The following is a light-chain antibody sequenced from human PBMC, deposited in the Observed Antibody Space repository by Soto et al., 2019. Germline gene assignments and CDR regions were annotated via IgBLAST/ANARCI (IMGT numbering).Light chain of an antibody. V-gene: IGLV2-14*01. CDR3: SSYPSSSTLV. Sequence: QSALTQPASVPGSPGQSITISCTGTSSDVGGYNYVSWYQQPPGKAPKLMIYDVSNRPSGVYNRFSGSKSGNTACLTISGLQAEDEAAYYCSSYPSSSTLVFGGGPKLTVL. CDR2: DVS. CDR1: SSDVGGYNY. J-gene: IGLJ2*01.